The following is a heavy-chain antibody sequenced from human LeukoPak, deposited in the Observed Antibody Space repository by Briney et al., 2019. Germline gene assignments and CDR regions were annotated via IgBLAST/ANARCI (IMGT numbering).Heavy chain of an antibody. CDR3: AREVSTIFGVVIRGWTYTYMDV. D-gene: IGHD3-3*01. J-gene: IGHJ6*03. CDR1: GYTFTSYA. CDR2: INTNTGNP. V-gene: IGHV7-4-1*02. Sequence: ASVKVSCKASGYTFTSYAMNWVRQAPGQGLEWMGWINTNTGNPTYAQGFTGRFVFSLDTSVSTAYLQISSLKAEDTAVYYCAREVSTIFGVVIRGWTYTYMDVWGKGTTVTVSS.